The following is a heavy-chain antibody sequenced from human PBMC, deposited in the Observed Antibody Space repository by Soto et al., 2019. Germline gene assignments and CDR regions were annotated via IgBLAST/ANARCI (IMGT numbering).Heavy chain of an antibody. V-gene: IGHV3-23*01. D-gene: IGHD2-21*02. Sequence: LGGSLRLPCAASGFSFYNYAMNWVRQAPGKGLEWVSGISDNGVSAYYADSVQGRFSISRDNFKNTLYLQMDSLRAEDTAMYYCVREGSDWNSRGSFDFWGRGTMVTVSS. CDR3: VREGSDWNSRGSFDF. J-gene: IGHJ3*01. CDR2: ISDNGVSA. CDR1: GFSFYNYA.